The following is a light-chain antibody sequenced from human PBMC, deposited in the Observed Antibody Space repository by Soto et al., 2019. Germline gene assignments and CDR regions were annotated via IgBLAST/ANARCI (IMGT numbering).Light chain of an antibody. Sequence: DIQMTQSPSTLSASVGARVPITRRASQTISTWLAWYQHHPGKATNLLIYDASTLMSGVPSRFSGSGSGTDFTLTISSLQPGDFATYYCQQSETYPLTFGQGTRLEIK. J-gene: IGKJ5*01. CDR3: QQSETYPLT. CDR1: QTISTW. V-gene: IGKV1-5*01. CDR2: DAS.